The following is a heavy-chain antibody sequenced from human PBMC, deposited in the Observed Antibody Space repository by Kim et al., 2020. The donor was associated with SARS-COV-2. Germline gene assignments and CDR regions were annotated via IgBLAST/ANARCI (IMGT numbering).Heavy chain of an antibody. CDR3: ARDQIAVAGSFDY. J-gene: IGHJ4*02. D-gene: IGHD6-19*01. Sequence: YADAVKGRFTISRNNSKNTLYMQMNSLRAEDTSVYYCARDQIAVAGSFDYWGQGTLVTVSS. V-gene: IGHV3-23*03.